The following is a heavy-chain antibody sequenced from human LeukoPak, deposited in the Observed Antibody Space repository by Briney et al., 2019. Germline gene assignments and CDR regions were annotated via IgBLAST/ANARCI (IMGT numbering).Heavy chain of an antibody. V-gene: IGHV4-34*01. D-gene: IGHD6-19*01. CDR2: IYSSGST. CDR3: ARGGAGGSGWYGGFDY. J-gene: IGHJ4*02. Sequence: PSETLSLTCAVYGASFSGYYWGWIRQPPGKGLEWIGSIYSSGSTYYNASLQSRVTISVDTSKNQFSLKLSSVTAADTAVYYCARGGAGGSGWYGGFDYWGQGTLVTVSS. CDR1: GASFSGYY.